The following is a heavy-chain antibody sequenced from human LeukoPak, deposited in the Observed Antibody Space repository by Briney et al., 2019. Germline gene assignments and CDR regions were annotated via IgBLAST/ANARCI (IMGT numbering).Heavy chain of an antibody. V-gene: IGHV3-66*01. Sequence: PGGSLRLSCAASGFTVSSNYMSWVRQAPGKGLEWVSVIYSGGSTYYADSVKGRFTISRDNAKNSLYLQMNSLRAEDTAVYYCARDPVAALHGAFDYWGQGTLVTVSS. CDR2: IYSGGST. CDR1: GFTVSSNY. D-gene: IGHD6-19*01. CDR3: ARDPVAALHGAFDY. J-gene: IGHJ4*02.